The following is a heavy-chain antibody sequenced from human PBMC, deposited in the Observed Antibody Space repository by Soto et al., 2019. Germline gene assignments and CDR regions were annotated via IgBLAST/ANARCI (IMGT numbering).Heavy chain of an antibody. J-gene: IGHJ4*02. V-gene: IGHV1-18*04. D-gene: IGHD6-19*01. CDR2: ISTNNGNT. CDR3: GTVTIAVPGWAFDY. CDR1: GYTFSDYD. Sequence: QVQLVQSGAEVKKPGASVKVSCKASGYTFSDYDISWVRQAPGQGLEWMGWISTNNGNTDHAQKLQGRVTMTTDTSATTAYMELRSLRSDDTAVYYCGTVTIAVPGWAFDYWGQGTLVTVSS.